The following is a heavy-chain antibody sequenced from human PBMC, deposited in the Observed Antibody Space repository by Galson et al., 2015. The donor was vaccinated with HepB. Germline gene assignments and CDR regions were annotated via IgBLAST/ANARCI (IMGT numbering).Heavy chain of an antibody. V-gene: IGHV3-21*01. CDR3: ARDYYGSGTYYNGGGMDV. Sequence: SLRLSCAASGFTFSSHSMNWVRQAPGKGLEWVSSISTSSSYIYYADSLEGRFTISRDNAKNSLYLQMDSLRAEDTAVYYCARDYYGSGTYYNGGGMDVWGQGTTVTVSS. D-gene: IGHD3-10*01. J-gene: IGHJ6*02. CDR2: ISTSSSYI. CDR1: GFTFSSHS.